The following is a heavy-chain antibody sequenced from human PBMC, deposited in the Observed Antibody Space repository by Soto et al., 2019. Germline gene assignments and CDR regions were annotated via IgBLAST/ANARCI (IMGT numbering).Heavy chain of an antibody. Sequence: SETLSLTCTVSDGSVSSGSYYWSWIRQPPGKGLEWIGYIYSSGSTLYNPSLKSRVIISVDTSMNQFSLKLSSVTAADTAVYYCARDSVAFFDSWGQGTLVTVSS. V-gene: IGHV4-61*01. CDR1: DGSVSSGSYY. J-gene: IGHJ4*02. CDR2: IYSSGST. D-gene: IGHD2-15*01. CDR3: ARDSVAFFDS.